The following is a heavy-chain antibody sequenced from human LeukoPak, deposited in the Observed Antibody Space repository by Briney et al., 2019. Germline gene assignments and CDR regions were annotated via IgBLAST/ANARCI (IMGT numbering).Heavy chain of an antibody. J-gene: IGHJ4*02. D-gene: IGHD6-6*01. CDR3: ARGLRQLVRSWHY. V-gene: IGHV4-59*01. CDR2: IYYSGST. CDR1: GGSISSYY. Sequence: PSETLSLTCTVSGGSISSYYWSWIRQPPGKGLEWIGYIYYSGSTNYNPSLKSRVTISVDTSKNQFSLKLSSVTAADTAVYYCARGLRQLVRSWHYWGQGTLVTVSS.